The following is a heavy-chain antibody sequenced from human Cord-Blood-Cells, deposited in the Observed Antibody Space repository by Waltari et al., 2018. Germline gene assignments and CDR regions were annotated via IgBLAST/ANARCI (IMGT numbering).Heavy chain of an antibody. CDR3: ARDEYSSSYYYYYMDV. D-gene: IGHD6-6*01. J-gene: IGHJ6*03. V-gene: IGHV1-3*01. Sequence: QVQLVQSGAEVKKPGASVKVSCKASGYTFTSYAMHWVRQAPGQRLEWMGWINAGNGNTKYSQKFQGRVTITSDTSASTAYMELSSLRSEDTAVYYCARDEYSSSYYYYYMDVWGKGTTVTVSS. CDR1: GYTFTSYA. CDR2: INAGNGNT.